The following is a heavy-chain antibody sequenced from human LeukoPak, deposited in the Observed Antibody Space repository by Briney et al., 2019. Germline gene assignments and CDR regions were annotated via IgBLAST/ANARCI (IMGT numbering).Heavy chain of an antibody. CDR2: IRSKNYGGTT. CDR1: GFTFGDYA. CDR3: ARREYSNFDYFDY. D-gene: IGHD4-11*01. V-gene: IGHV3-49*03. J-gene: IGHJ4*02. Sequence: GGSLRLSCTGSGFTFGDYAMSWFRQTPGKGLEWVGLIRSKNYGGTTEYAASVKGRFIVSRDDSKSIAFLQMNTLKTEDTAVYCCARREYSNFDYFDYWGQGTQVTVSS.